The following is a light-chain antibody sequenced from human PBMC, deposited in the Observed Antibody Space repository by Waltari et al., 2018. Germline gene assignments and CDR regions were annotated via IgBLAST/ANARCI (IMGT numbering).Light chain of an antibody. J-gene: IGKJ4*01. CDR2: RAS. CDR1: QSVSDD. V-gene: IGKV3-15*01. Sequence: EVVMTQSPATLSVSPGPSATLFCRASQSVSDDLAWYQSTSRQPPQLLSYRASSRATGVPARFSGSGSGSEFTLTISNLQSEDYAVYYCQQYNDWLTFGGGTKVE. CDR3: QQYNDWLT.